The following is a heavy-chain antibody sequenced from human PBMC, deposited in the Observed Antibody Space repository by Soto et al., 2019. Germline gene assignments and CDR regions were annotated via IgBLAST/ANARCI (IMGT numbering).Heavy chain of an antibody. V-gene: IGHV3-23*01. D-gene: IGHD3-3*01. CDR1: GFTFSSYA. J-gene: IGHJ6*02. CDR3: TTDLLRFLEWLPYYYYGMDV. CDR2: ISGSGGST. Sequence: GGSLRLSCAASGFTFSSYAMSWVRQAPGKGLEWVSAISGSGGSTYYADSVKGRFTISRDNSKNTLYLQMNSLKTEDTAVYYCTTDLLRFLEWLPYYYYGMDVWGQGTTVTVSS.